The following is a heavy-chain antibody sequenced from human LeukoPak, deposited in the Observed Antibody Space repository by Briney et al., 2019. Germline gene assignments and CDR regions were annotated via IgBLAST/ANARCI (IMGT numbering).Heavy chain of an antibody. CDR3: ARERRSFDWLYRDY. CDR1: GFTFSSYW. V-gene: IGHV3-74*01. J-gene: IGHJ4*02. CDR2: INSDGSST. Sequence: PGGSLRLSCAASGFTFSSYWMHWVRQAPGKGLVWVSRINSDGSSTSYADSVKGRFTISRDNAKNTLYLQMNSLRAEDTAVYCCARERRSFDWLYRDYWGQGTLVTVSS. D-gene: IGHD3-9*01.